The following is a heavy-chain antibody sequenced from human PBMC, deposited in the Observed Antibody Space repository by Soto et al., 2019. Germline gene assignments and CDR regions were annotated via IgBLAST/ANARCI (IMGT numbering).Heavy chain of an antibody. CDR2: ISTNSGHT. V-gene: IGHV1-18*04. Sequence: QVQLVQSGAEVKKPGASVKVSCKASGYTFTNYGISWVRQAPGQGLEWMGWISTNSGHTDYAQTLRGRVTMTTDTSTTTAYMELRSLSSDDTAVYYCAREEYRQLDHWGQGTLVTVSS. CDR1: GYTFTNYG. J-gene: IGHJ5*02. CDR3: AREEYRQLDH. D-gene: IGHD3-16*02.